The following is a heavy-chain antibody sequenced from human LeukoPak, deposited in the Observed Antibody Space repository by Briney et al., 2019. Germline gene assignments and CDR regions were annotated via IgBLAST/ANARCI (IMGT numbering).Heavy chain of an antibody. D-gene: IGHD1-1*01. CDR1: GGSFSGYY. CDR2: INHSGST. CDR3: ARDYRLEGAFDF. Sequence: SETLSLTCAVYGGSFSGYYWSWIRQPPGKGLEWIGEINHSGSTNYNPSLKSRVTISGDTSKNQFSLKLSSVTAADTAMYYCARDYRLEGAFDFWGQGTMVTVSS. V-gene: IGHV4-34*01. J-gene: IGHJ3*01.